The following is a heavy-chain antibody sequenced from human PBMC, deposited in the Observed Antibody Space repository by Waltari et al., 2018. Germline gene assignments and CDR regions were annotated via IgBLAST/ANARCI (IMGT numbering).Heavy chain of an antibody. CDR3: ARRGAAAGTDY. J-gene: IGHJ4*02. D-gene: IGHD6-13*01. CDR1: GFTFSSYA. V-gene: IGHV3-30-3*01. CDR2: ISYDGSNK. Sequence: QVQLVESGGGVVQPGRSLRLSCAASGFTFSSYAMHWVRQAPGKGLEWVAVISYDGSNKYYADSVKGRFTISRDNSKNTLYLQMNSLRAEDTAVYYCARRGAAAGTDYWGQGTLVTVSS.